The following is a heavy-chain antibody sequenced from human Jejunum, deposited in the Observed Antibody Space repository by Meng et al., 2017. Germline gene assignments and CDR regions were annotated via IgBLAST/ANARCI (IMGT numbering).Heavy chain of an antibody. CDR1: GSTFSDHY. V-gene: IGHV3-72*01. D-gene: IGHD1-26*01. J-gene: IGHJ3*02. CDR2: SRNKGNSYTT. Sequence: GESLKISCAASGSTFSDHYIDWVRQAPGKGLEWVGLSRNKGNSYTTEYAASVKGRFTISRDASKNSLYLQMSSLKTEDTAMYYCAQGYSGTYFYAFDIWGQGTMVTVSS. CDR3: AQGYSGTYFYAFDI.